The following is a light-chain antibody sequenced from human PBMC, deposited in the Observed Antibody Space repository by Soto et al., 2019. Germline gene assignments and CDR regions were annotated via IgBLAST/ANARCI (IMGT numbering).Light chain of an antibody. J-gene: IGKJ2*01. CDR2: RAS. V-gene: IGKV3-15*01. Sequence: EIVMTQFPATLSVSPGERATLFCRASQSVGNSLAWYQQKPGQAPRLLFYRASSRATGIAARFSGSGSGTEFTLTISSLQSEDFAVYYCQRYKNWYTFGQGTKLEIK. CDR1: QSVGNS. CDR3: QRYKNWYT.